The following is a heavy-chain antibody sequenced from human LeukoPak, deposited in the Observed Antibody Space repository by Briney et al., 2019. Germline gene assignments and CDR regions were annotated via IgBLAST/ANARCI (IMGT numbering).Heavy chain of an antibody. D-gene: IGHD4-17*01. V-gene: IGHV4-38-2*02. Sequence: PSETLSLTCTVSGYSISSGYYWGWIRQPPGKGLEWIGSIYHSGSTYYNPSLKSRVTISVDSSKNQFSLKLSSVTAADTAVYYCARRPYGDYFDYWGQGTLVTVSS. CDR2: IYHSGST. CDR3: ARRPYGDYFDY. J-gene: IGHJ4*02. CDR1: GYSISSGYY.